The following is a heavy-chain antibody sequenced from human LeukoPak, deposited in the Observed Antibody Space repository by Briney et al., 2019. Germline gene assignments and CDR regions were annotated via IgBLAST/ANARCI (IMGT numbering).Heavy chain of an antibody. CDR2: IYYSGST. CDR1: GGSISSSSYY. Sequence: PSETLSLTCTVSGGSISSSSYYWGWIRQPPGKGLEWIGSIYYSGSTYYNPSLKSRVTISVDTSKNQFSLKLNSVTAADTAVYYCARIYSSSWFPNWFDPWGQGTLVTVSS. CDR3: ARIYSSSWFPNWFDP. V-gene: IGHV4-39*07. D-gene: IGHD6-13*01. J-gene: IGHJ5*02.